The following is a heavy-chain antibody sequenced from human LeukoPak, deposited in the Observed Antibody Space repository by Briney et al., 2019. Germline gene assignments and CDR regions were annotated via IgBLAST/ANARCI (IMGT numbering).Heavy chain of an antibody. CDR3: ARGVVVVPAATTYYYYYGMDV. J-gene: IGHJ6*02. CDR1: GGSFSGYY. CDR2: INHSGST. D-gene: IGHD2-2*01. V-gene: IGHV4-34*01. Sequence: NPSETLSLTCAVYGGSFSGYYWSWIRQPPGKGLEWIGEINHSGSTNYNPCLKSRVTISVDTSKNQFSLKLSSVTAADTAVYYCARGVVVVPAATTYYYYYGMDVWGQGTTVTVSS.